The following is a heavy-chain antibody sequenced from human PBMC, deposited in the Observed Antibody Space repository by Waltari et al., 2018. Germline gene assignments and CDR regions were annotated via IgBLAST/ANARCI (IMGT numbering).Heavy chain of an antibody. D-gene: IGHD4-17*01. Sequence: QVQLQQWGAGLLKPSETLSLTCSVYGGSFSGYYWSWIRQPQGKGLAWLGEINHRGSTSDNPSIKGVVTISVDTSKYQFSLKLSSVTAADTAVYYCARDSDGDYGDYFDYWGQGTLVTVSS. J-gene: IGHJ4*02. CDR3: ARDSDGDYGDYFDY. CDR2: INHRGST. CDR1: GGSFSGYY. V-gene: IGHV4-34*01.